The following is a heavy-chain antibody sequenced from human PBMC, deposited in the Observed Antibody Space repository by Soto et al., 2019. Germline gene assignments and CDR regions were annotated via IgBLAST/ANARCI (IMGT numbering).Heavy chain of an antibody. Sequence: QTLSLTCAISGDSVSSNSAAWNWIRQSPSRGLGWLGRTYYRSKWYNDYAVSVKSRITINPDTSKNQFSLQLNSVTPEDTAVYYCAREGLSWNYGAFDIWGQGTMVTVSS. CDR3: AREGLSWNYGAFDI. J-gene: IGHJ3*02. CDR2: TYYRSKWYN. V-gene: IGHV6-1*01. D-gene: IGHD1-7*01. CDR1: GDSVSSNSAA.